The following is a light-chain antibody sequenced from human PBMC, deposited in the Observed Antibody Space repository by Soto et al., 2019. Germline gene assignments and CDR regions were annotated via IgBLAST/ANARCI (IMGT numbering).Light chain of an antibody. CDR2: DGF. Sequence: EIVLTHSPGTLSLSPGEIATLSCGASQSVSSSRLAWYQQKPALAPRLLIYDGFLRATGIPDRFSGSGSGTDFTLTISRLEPEDFAVYYCQKYGNSTITFGQGKRRAIK. J-gene: IGKJ5*01. CDR1: QSVSSSR. V-gene: IGKV3D-20*01. CDR3: QKYGNSTIT.